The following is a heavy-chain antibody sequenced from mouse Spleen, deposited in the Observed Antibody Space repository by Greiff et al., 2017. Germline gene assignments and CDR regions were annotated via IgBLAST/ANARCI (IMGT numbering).Heavy chain of an antibody. V-gene: IGHV3-8*01. CDR3: ARFITTALYAMDY. Sequence: DVKLQESGPGLAKPSQTLSLTCSVTGYSITSDYWNWIRKFPGNKLEYMGYISYSGSTYYNPSLKSRISITRDTSKNQYYLQLNSVTTEDTATYYCARFITTALYAMDYWGQGTSVTVSS. J-gene: IGHJ4*01. D-gene: IGHD1-2*01. CDR1: GYSITSDY. CDR2: ISYSGST.